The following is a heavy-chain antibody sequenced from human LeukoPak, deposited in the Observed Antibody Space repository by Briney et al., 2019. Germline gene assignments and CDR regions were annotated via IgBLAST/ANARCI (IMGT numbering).Heavy chain of an antibody. J-gene: IGHJ3*02. V-gene: IGHV1-69*13. CDR1: GGTFSSYA. CDR3: ANHYDSSGIRGAFDI. Sequence: SVKVSCKASGGTFSSYAISWVRQAPGQGLEWMGGIIPIFGTANYAQKFQGRVTITADESTSTAYMELSSLRSEDTAVYYCANHYDSSGIRGAFDIWGQGTVVTVSS. D-gene: IGHD3-22*01. CDR2: IIPIFGTA.